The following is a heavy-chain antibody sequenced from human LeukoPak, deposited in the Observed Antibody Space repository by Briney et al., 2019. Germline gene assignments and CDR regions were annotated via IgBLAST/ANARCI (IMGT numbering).Heavy chain of an antibody. J-gene: IGHJ4*02. CDR1: GFTFSSYG. Sequence: PGGSLRLSCAASGFTFSSYGLHWVRQAPGKGLEWVAFIPSDGSNKYYADSVKGRFTISRDNSRTTLYLQMKDLRAEDTAVYYCATQPLPRITQLDYWGQGTLVTVSS. V-gene: IGHV3-30*02. D-gene: IGHD1-1*01. CDR2: IPSDGSNK. CDR3: ATQPLPRITQLDY.